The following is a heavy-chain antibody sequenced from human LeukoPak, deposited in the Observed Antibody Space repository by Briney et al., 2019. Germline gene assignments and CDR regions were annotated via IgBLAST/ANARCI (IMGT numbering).Heavy chain of an antibody. J-gene: IGHJ6*04. D-gene: IGHD3-10*02. CDR1: GFTFSSYW. Sequence: GGSLRLSCAASGFTFSSYWMSWVRQAPGKVLEWVANIKQDGSERYYVDSVKGRFTISRDNAKNSLYLQMNSLRAEDTAVYYCAELGITMIGGVWGRGTTVTISS. CDR2: IKQDGSER. V-gene: IGHV3-7*01. CDR3: AELGITMIGGV.